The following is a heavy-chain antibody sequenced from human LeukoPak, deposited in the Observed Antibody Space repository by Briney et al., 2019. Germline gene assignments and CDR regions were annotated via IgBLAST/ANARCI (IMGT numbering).Heavy chain of an antibody. CDR1: GFTFSSYW. CDR2: ISGSGGST. V-gene: IGHV3-23*01. Sequence: PGGSLRLSCAASGFTFSSYWMHWVRQAPGKGLEWVSAISGSGGSTYYADSVKGRFTISRDNSKNTLYVQMNSLRAEDTAVYYCAKDGGSGYYYFDYWGQGTLVTVSS. D-gene: IGHD3-22*01. J-gene: IGHJ4*02. CDR3: AKDGGSGYYYFDY.